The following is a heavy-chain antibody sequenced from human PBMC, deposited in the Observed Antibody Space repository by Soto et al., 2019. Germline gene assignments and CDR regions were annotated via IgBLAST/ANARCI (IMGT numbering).Heavy chain of an antibody. CDR1: GVSFSTYY. J-gene: IGHJ4*02. CDR2: IYYSGSS. V-gene: IGHV4-59*01. CDR3: ARDQGGPFDY. Sequence: SAPLYLPCTFSGVSFSTYYGSWIRQAPGKGLEWIGYIYYSGSSNYNPSLKSRVTMSVDTSKNQLSLKLSSVTAADTAVYYCARDQGGPFDYWGQGTLVTGAS. D-gene: IGHD2-15*01.